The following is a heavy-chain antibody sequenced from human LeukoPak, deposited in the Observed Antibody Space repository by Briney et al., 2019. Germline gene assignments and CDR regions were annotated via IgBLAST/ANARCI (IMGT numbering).Heavy chain of an antibody. V-gene: IGHV3-48*02. J-gene: IGHJ4*02. CDR3: ALTFHGGWLFRKSFDY. CDR2: ISSSSSTI. Sequence: GGSLRLSCAASGFTFSSYSMNWVRQAPGKGLEWVSYISSSSSTIYYADSVKGRFTISRDNAKNSLFLQMNSLRDEDTAVYYCALTFHGGWLFRKSFDYWGQGTLVTVSS. CDR1: GFTFSSYS. D-gene: IGHD6-19*01.